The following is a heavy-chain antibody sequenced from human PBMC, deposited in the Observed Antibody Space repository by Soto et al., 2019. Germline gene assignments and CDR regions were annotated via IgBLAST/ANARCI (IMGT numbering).Heavy chain of an antibody. CDR3: ARRRGNYYGSIDF. V-gene: IGHV4-39*01. D-gene: IGHD3-10*01. CDR1: GGSISASFYF. J-gene: IGHJ4*02. Sequence: QLQLQESGPGPVKPSETLSLTCTVSGGSISASFYFWGWIRQPPGKGLEWIASIDYGGTTFYNPSLKSRVTISIDTSKNQFSLKLGSVTAADTAVYYCARRRGNYYGSIDFWGQGTLVTVSS. CDR2: IDYGGTT.